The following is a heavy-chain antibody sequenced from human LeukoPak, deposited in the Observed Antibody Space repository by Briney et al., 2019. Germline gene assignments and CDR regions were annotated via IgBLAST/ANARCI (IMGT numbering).Heavy chain of an antibody. J-gene: IGHJ5*02. CDR2: ISAYNGNT. Sequence: ASVKVSCKASGYTFTSYGISWVRQAPGQGLEWMGWISAYNGNTNYAQKLQGRVTMTTDTSTSTAYMELRSLRSDDTAVYYCARAFYSYGSGSYRNWFDPWGQGTLVTVSS. CDR3: ARAFYSYGSGSYRNWFDP. D-gene: IGHD3-10*01. CDR1: GYTFTSYG. V-gene: IGHV1-18*01.